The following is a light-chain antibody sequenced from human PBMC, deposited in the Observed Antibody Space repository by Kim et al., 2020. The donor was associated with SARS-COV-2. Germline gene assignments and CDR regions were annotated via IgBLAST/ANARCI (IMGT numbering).Light chain of an antibody. CDR2: DVS. J-gene: IGLJ2*01. Sequence: QSVLTQPASVSGSPGQSITISCSGTRNDIGSYKYVSWYQQHPGKAPQLVIYDVSNRPSGVSNRFSGSKSGYTASLTISGLQPEDEGDYYCTSYTTSTTLVFGGGTQLTVL. CDR3: TSYTTSTTLV. CDR1: RNDIGSYKY. V-gene: IGLV2-14*03.